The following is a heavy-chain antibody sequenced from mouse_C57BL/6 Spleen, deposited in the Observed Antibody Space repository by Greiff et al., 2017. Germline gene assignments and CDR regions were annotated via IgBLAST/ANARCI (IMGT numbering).Heavy chain of an antibody. J-gene: IGHJ2*01. D-gene: IGHD1-1*01. CDR2: ISSGSSTI. V-gene: IGHV5-17*01. CDR1: GFTFSDYG. Sequence: DVQLVESGGGLVKPGGSLKLSCAASGFTFSDYGMHWVRQAPEKGLEWVAYISSGSSTIYYADTVKGRFTISRDNAKNTLFLQMTSLRSEDTAMYYCARGTTVVATDWGQGTTLAVSS. CDR3: ARGTTVVATD.